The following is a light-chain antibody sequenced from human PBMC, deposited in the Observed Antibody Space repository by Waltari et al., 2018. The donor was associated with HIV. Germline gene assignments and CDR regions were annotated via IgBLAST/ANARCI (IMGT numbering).Light chain of an antibody. J-gene: IGLJ2*01. V-gene: IGLV1-44*01. CDR2: GNT. Sequence: QSVLTQPPSASGTPGQRVTISCYGRNSNIGSNTVNWYQQLQGTAPKLLIYGNTQRPSGVPDRFSGSKAGTSASLAISGLQSEDEADYYCAAWDDSLNGEVVFGGGTKLTVL. CDR1: NSNIGSNT. CDR3: AAWDDSLNGEVV.